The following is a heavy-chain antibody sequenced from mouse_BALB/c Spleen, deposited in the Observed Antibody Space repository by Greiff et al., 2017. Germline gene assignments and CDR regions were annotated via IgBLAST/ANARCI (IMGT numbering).Heavy chain of an antibody. V-gene: IGHV1S22*01. CDR2: IYPGSGST. D-gene: IGHD2-3*01. CDR1: GYTFTSYW. CDR3: TREMEG. Sequence: LQQPGSELVRPGASVKLSCKASGYTFTSYWMHWVKQRPGQGLEWIGNIYPGSGSTNYDEKFKSKATLTVDTSSSTAYMQLSSLTSEDSAVYTRTREMEGWGQGTTVTVSS. J-gene: IGHJ2*01.